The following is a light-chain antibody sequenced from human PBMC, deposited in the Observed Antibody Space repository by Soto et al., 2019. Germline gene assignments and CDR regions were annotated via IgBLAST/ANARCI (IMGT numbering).Light chain of an antibody. V-gene: IGKV1D-16*01. CDR1: QGISSW. Sequence: DIQMTQSPSSLSASVGDRVTITCRASQGISSWLAWYQQKPKKAPKSLIYAASSLKGGVPSRFSGSGSGTAFTLAISSLHPEDFATYYCQQYNSYHPTFGPGTKVDIK. CDR3: QQYNSYHPT. CDR2: AAS. J-gene: IGKJ3*01.